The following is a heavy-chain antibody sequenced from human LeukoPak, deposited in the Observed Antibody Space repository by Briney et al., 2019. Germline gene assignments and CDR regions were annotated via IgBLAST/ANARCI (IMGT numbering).Heavy chain of an antibody. CDR2: ISAYNGNT. CDR3: ARARRYCSGGSCYSGYFQH. CDR1: GYTFTSYG. Sequence: ASVKVSCKASGYTFTSYGISWVRQAPGQGLEWMGWISAYNGNTNYAQKLQGRVTMTTDTSTSTAYMELSSLRSDDTAVYYCARARRYCSGGSCYSGYFQHWGQGTLVTVSS. J-gene: IGHJ1*01. V-gene: IGHV1-18*01. D-gene: IGHD2-15*01.